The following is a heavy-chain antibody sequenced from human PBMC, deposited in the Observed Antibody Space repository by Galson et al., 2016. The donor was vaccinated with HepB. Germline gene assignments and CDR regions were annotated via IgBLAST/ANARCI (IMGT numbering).Heavy chain of an antibody. D-gene: IGHD2-21*01. V-gene: IGHV3-21*01. CDR3: ATSDRFAPINYYYYALDV. Sequence: ADSVRGRFSVSRDSANNLLYLQMNSLRADDTAVYYCATSDRFAPINYYYYALDVWGQGTTVTVSS. J-gene: IGHJ6*02.